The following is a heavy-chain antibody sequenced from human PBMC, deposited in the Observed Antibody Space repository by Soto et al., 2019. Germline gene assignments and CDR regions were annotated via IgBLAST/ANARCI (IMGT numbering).Heavy chain of an antibody. CDR2: IWYDGSNK. Sequence: GGSLRLSCAASGFTFSSYGLHWVRQAPGKGLEGVAVIWYDGSNKYYADSVKGRFTISRDNSKNTLYLQMNSLRAEYTAVYYCARDDGVDILTGFISYYMDVWGKGTTVTVSS. J-gene: IGHJ6*03. D-gene: IGHD3-9*01. CDR3: ARDDGVDILTGFISYYMDV. V-gene: IGHV3-33*01. CDR1: GFTFSSYG.